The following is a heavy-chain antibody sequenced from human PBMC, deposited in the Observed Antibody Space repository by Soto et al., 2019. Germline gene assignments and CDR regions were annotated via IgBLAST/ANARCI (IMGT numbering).Heavy chain of an antibody. CDR3: ARDASYYSLWSGYYPSRNGMDV. V-gene: IGHV3-33*01. Sequence: PGGSLRLSCAASGFTFSSFGMHWVRQAPGKGLEWVSLIWYDGSKKSYGDSVKGRFTISRDNSRNTVYLQMNSLRADDTAVYYCARDASYYSLWSGYYPSRNGMDVWGQGTTFTAP. CDR1: GFTFSSFG. CDR2: IWYDGSKK. J-gene: IGHJ6*02. D-gene: IGHD3-3*01.